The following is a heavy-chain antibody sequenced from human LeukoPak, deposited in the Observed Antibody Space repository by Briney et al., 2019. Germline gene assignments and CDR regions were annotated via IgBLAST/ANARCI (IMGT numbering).Heavy chain of an antibody. J-gene: IGHJ4*02. CDR3: ARGRGDYDSSGYYPFDY. CDR1: GGSISSYY. CDR2: IYYSGST. Sequence: SETLSLTCTVSGGSISSYYWSWIRQPPGKGLEWIGYIYYSGSTNYNPSLKSRVTISVDTSKNQFSLKLSSVTAADTAVYYCARGRGDYDSSGYYPFDYWGQGTLVTVSS. V-gene: IGHV4-59*01. D-gene: IGHD3-22*01.